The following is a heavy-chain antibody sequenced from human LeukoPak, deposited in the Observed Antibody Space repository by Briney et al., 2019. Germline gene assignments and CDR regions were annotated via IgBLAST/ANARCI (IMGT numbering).Heavy chain of an antibody. CDR1: GGTFSSYA. J-gene: IGHJ5*02. CDR3: ARRRSVVVPAAIRGYNWFDP. V-gene: IGHV1-2*02. CDR2: INPNSGGT. D-gene: IGHD2-2*01. Sequence: GASVKVSCKASGGTFSSYAISWVRQAPGQGLEWMGWINPNSGGTNYAQKFQGRVTMTRDTSISTAYMELSRLRSDDTAVYYCARRRSVVVPAAIRGYNWFDPWGQGTLVTVSS.